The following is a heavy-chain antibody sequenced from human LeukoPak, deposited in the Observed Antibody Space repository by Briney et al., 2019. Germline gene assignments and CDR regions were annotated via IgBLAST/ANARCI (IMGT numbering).Heavy chain of an antibody. V-gene: IGHV3-7*01. J-gene: IGHJ2*01. CDR1: GFTFSSYW. Sequence: PGGSLRLSCEASGFTFSSYWMSWFRQAPGKGLEWVANIKQDGSEKSYVDSVRGRFTISRDNAKNSLYLQMNSLKAEDTAVYYCARDRDWYFDLWGRGTLVTVSS. CDR2: IKQDGSEK. D-gene: IGHD3-10*01. CDR3: ARDRDWYFDL.